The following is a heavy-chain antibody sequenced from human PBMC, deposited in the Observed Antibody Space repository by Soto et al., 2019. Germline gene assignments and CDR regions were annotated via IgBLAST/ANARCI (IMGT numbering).Heavy chain of an antibody. CDR2: IWFDGSNE. CDR3: ARPPPGDPVGGFDY. CDR1: GFSFSNYG. V-gene: IGHV3-33*01. Sequence: PGGSLRLSCAASGFSFSNYGMHWVRQAPGKGLEWVALIWFDGSNEYYADSVKDRFTISRDNSKNTLYLQMSSLSAEDTGVYYCARPPPGDPVGGFDYWGQGTLVTVSS. J-gene: IGHJ4*02.